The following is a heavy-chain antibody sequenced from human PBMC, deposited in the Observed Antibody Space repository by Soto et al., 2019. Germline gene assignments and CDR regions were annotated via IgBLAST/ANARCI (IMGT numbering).Heavy chain of an antibody. CDR1: GFTFSSYG. J-gene: IGHJ3*02. D-gene: IGHD2-2*02. CDR3: ARDQDIVVVPAAISLGNDAFDI. Sequence: GGSLRLSCAASGFTFSSYGMHWVRQAPGKGLEWVAVIWYDGSNKYYADSVKGRFTISRDNSKNTLYLQMNSLRAEDKAVYYCARDQDIVVVPAAISLGNDAFDIWGQGTMVTVSS. V-gene: IGHV3-33*01. CDR2: IWYDGSNK.